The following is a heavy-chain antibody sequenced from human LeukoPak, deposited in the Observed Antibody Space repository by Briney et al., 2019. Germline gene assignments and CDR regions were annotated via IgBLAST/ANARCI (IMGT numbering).Heavy chain of an antibody. J-gene: IGHJ4*02. CDR2: IWYDGSNK. V-gene: IGHV3-33*06. Sequence: GGSLRLSCAASGFSFSSYGMHWVRQSPGKGLERVAVIWYDGSNKYYADSVKGRFTISGDNSKNTLYLQMNSLRAEDTALYYCAKGPSETAMATAFDYWGQGTLVTVSS. CDR3: AKGPSETAMATAFDY. CDR1: GFSFSSYG. D-gene: IGHD5-18*01.